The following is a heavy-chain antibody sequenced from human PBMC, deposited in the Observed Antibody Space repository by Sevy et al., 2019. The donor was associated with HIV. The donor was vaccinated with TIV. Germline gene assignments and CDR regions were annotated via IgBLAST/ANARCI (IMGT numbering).Heavy chain of an antibody. J-gene: IGHJ4*02. CDR3: ARAGPLGDLDHFDH. V-gene: IGHV3-7*05. CDR1: GFTFSSYW. Sequence: GGSLRLSCAASGFTFSSYWMSWVRQAPGKGLEWVAYINHDGSQKSYVDSVKGRFTISRDNAKNSLYLQMDSLRAEDTAVYYCARAGPLGDLDHFDHWVQGTLVTVSS. CDR2: INHDGSQK. D-gene: IGHD4-17*01.